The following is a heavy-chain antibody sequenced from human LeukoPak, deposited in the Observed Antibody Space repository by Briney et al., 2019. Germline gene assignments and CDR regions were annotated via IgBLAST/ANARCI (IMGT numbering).Heavy chain of an antibody. Sequence: GGSLRLSCAAPAFTFSNAWMSWVRQAPGKGLEWVGRVKSKTDGGTTDYAAPVKGRFTISRDDSKNTLYLQMNSLKTEDTAVYYCTTEGIAVAAAFDYWGQGTLVTVSS. V-gene: IGHV3-15*01. CDR1: AFTFSNAW. CDR3: TTEGIAVAAAFDY. CDR2: VKSKTDGGTT. D-gene: IGHD6-19*01. J-gene: IGHJ4*02.